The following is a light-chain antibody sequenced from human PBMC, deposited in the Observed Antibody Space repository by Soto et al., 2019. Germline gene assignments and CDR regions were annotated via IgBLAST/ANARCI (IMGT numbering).Light chain of an antibody. V-gene: IGKV1-5*03. CDR3: QQYNSYSP. CDR2: KAS. J-gene: IGKJ1*01. Sequence: DIQMTQSPPTLSASVGDRVTITCRASLTISTWLAWYQQKPGKGPKLLIYKASKLENGVPSRFSGSGSGTEFSPALSSLQPDDFANSYCQQYNSYSPFGQGTKVEIK. CDR1: LTISTW.